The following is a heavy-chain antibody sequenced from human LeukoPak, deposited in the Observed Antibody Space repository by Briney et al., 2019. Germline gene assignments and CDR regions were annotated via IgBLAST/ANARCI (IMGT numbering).Heavy chain of an antibody. Sequence: GGSLRLSCAASGFTFSSYAMSWVRQAPGKGLEWVSAISGSGGSTYYADSVKGRFTISRDNSKNTLYLQMNSLRAEDTAVYYCAESSSGDPAGAGGVIVIPNYHFDYWGQGTLVTVSS. J-gene: IGHJ4*02. CDR2: ISGSGGST. CDR1: GFTFSSYA. D-gene: IGHD3-16*02. CDR3: AESSSGDPAGAGGVIVIPNYHFDY. V-gene: IGHV3-23*01.